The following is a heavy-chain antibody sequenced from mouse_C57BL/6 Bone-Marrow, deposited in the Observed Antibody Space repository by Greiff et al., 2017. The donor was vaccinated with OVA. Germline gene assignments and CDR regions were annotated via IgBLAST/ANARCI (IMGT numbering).Heavy chain of an antibody. CDR2: INPNNGGT. V-gene: IGHV1-18*01. CDR3: ARAKNDGYPYAMDY. D-gene: IGHD2-3*01. Sequence: EVKLQQSGPELVKPGASVKIPCKASGYTFTDYNMDWVKQSHGKSLEWIGDINPNNGGTIYNQKFKGKATLTVDKSSSTAYMELRSLTSEDTAVYYCARAKNDGYPYAMDYWGQGTSVTVSS. J-gene: IGHJ4*01. CDR1: GYTFTDYN.